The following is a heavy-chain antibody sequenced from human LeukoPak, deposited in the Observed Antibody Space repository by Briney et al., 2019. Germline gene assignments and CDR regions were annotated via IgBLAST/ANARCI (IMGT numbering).Heavy chain of an antibody. CDR1: GFTFTDYW. V-gene: IGHV3-7*01. Sequence: GGSLRLSCAVSGFTFTDYWMNWVRQAPGKGLEWVASIRQDGGEKSYVDSVKGRFTISRDNTKSSLYLQINSLRAEDTAVYYCARDGTAAGLYFNLWGQGTLVTVSS. CDR2: IRQDGGEK. D-gene: IGHD6-13*01. J-gene: IGHJ4*01. CDR3: ARDGTAAGLYFNL.